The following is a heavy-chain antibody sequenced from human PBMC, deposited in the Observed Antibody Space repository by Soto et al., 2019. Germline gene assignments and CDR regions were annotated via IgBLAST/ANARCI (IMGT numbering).Heavy chain of an antibody. Sequence: SETLSLTCTVSGGSISSGDYYWSWIRQPPGKGLEWIGYIYYSGRTYYNPSLKSRVTISVDTSKNQFSLKLSSVTAADTAVYYSASFFSCLSAARAYLFSYSGPGPLVTV. D-gene: IGHD6-13*01. J-gene: IGHJ4*02. CDR2: IYYSGRT. CDR3: ASFFSCLSAARAYLFSY. CDR1: GGSISSGDYY. V-gene: IGHV4-30-4*01.